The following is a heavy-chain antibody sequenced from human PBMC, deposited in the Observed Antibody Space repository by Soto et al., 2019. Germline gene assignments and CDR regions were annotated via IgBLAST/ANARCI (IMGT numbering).Heavy chain of an antibody. CDR2: INHSGST. V-gene: IGHV4-34*01. D-gene: IGHD6-13*01. CDR1: GGSFSGYY. J-gene: IGHJ5*02. CDR3: AMSVIAAAVEWFDP. Sequence: SETLSLTCAVYGGSFSGYYWSWIRQPPGKGLEWIGEINHSGSTNYDPSLKSRVTISVDTSKNQFSLKLSSVTAADTAVYYCAMSVIAAAVEWFDPWGQGTLVTVSS.